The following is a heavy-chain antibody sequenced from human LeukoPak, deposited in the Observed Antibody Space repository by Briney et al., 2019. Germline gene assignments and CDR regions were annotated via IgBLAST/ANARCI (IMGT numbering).Heavy chain of an antibody. J-gene: IGHJ5*02. CDR2: IYYSGST. Sequence: SETLSLTCTVSGGSISGSSYYWGWIRQPPGKGLEWIGSIYYSGSTYYNPSLKSRVTISVDTSKNQFSLKLSSVTAADTAVYYCASNWATLPNWFDPWGQGTLVTASS. CDR1: GGSISGSSYY. V-gene: IGHV4-39*01. D-gene: IGHD7-27*01. CDR3: ASNWATLPNWFDP.